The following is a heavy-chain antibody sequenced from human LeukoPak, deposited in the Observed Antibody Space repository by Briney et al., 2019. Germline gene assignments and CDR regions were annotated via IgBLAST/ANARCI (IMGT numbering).Heavy chain of an antibody. CDR3: ARGMGRGYSSSSSDY. J-gene: IGHJ4*02. Sequence: SETLSLTCTVSGGSISSSSYHWGWIRQPPGKGLEWIGSIFYSGNTYYNPSLKSRITISVDTSKNQFSLKLSSVTAADTAVYYCARGMGRGYSSSSSDYWGQGTLVTVSS. D-gene: IGHD6-6*01. V-gene: IGHV4-39*07. CDR2: IFYSGNT. CDR1: GGSISSSSYH.